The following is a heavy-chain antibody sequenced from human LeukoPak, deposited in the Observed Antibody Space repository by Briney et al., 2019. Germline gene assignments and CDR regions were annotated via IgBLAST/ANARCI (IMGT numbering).Heavy chain of an antibody. J-gene: IGHJ4*02. CDR1: GLTFNNVW. V-gene: IGHV3-15*01. CDR2: IKSNTDGGTA. Sequence: GVSLRLSCAASGLTFNNVWVSWVRQAPGKGLEWVGHIKSNTDGGTADYAAPVKGRFTISRDDSKNTLYLQINSLKTEDTAVYYCTTKFGLREAHDYWGQGTLVTVSS. D-gene: IGHD1-26*01. CDR3: TTKFGLREAHDY.